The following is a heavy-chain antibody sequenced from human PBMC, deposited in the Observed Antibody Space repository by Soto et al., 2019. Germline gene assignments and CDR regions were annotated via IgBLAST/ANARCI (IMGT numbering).Heavy chain of an antibody. CDR1: GVSFNNNG. V-gene: IGHV1-69*01. Sequence: QVQLVPSGAEVKKPGSSVKVSCKTSGVSFNNNGIGWVRQAPGHGLEWMGGVSPPFRTSNYARKFQGRISITADAATGTVNMELSSLTSEDTAQYYCARVIYYGSGSYSPYGMDVWGQGTKVTVSS. J-gene: IGHJ6*02. CDR2: VSPPFRTS. D-gene: IGHD3-10*01. CDR3: ARVIYYGSGSYSPYGMDV.